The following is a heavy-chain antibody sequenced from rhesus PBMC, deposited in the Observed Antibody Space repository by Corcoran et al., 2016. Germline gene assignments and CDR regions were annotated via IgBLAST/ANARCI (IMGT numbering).Heavy chain of an antibody. CDR1: GYTFNDHY. J-gene: IGHJ5-2*02. V-gene: IGHV1-111*02. CDR3: ARAHTVYISLDV. D-gene: IGHD4-23*01. Sequence: EVQLVQSGAEVKKPGASVKISCQASGYTFNDHYLNWVRKAHGKGLEWMGRVDPEDGEADSAQKFQDRVTITADMSTDTAYMELSSLRSEDTAVYYCARAHTVYISLDVWGRGVLVTVSS. CDR2: VDPEDGEA.